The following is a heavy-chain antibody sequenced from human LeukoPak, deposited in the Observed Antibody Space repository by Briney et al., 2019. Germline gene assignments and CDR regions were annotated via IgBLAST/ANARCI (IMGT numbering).Heavy chain of an antibody. Sequence: SAAXNWIRQSXSRXLEWLGRTYYRSKWYNDYAVSGKSRITINPDTSKNQFSLQLNSVTPEDTAVYYCARATGYYYYYGMDVWGQGTTVTVSS. CDR1: SAA. J-gene: IGHJ6*02. D-gene: IGHD1-1*01. V-gene: IGHV6-1*01. CDR3: ARATGYYYYYGMDV. CDR2: TYYRSKWYN.